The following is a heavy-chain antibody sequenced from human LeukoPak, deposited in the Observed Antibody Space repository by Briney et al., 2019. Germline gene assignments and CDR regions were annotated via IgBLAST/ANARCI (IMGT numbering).Heavy chain of an antibody. V-gene: IGHV3-53*01. CDR2: IYSGGST. J-gene: IGHJ4*02. D-gene: IGHD1-26*01. CDR3: ARGTSGTFKSFDY. CDR1: GFTVSSNY. Sequence: GGSLRLSCAASGFTVSSNYMSWVRQAPGKGLEWVSVIYSGGSTYYADSVKGRFTISRDNSKNTLYLQMNSLRAEDTAVYYCARGTSGTFKSFDYWGQGTLVTVCS.